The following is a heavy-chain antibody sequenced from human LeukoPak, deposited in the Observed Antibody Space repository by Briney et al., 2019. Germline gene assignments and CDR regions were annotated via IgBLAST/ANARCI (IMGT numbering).Heavy chain of an antibody. J-gene: IGHJ6*03. V-gene: IGHV4-34*01. CDR1: GGSFSGXX. CDR3: AGTGAAPARSPSGTSKTRYYYYMDV. Sequence: SETXXLXXXXXGGSFSGXXXSWIRQXPGKGXXWXGEIXHSGXTNYNPSLKRRVTISVETYKNKFSLKQRSIDAADTAGYYCAGTGAAPARSPSGTSKTRYYYYMDVWGKGTTVTVSS. CDR2: IXHSGXT. D-gene: IGHD6-6*01.